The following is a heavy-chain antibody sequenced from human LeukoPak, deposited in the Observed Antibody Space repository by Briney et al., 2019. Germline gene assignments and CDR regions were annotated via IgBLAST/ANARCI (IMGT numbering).Heavy chain of an antibody. CDR2: IILALDVP. V-gene: IGHV1-69*04. CDR3: ASPSDAYFGTSFDV. Sequence: GASVKVSCKASGGTFNNFAFNWVRQAPGQGLEWMGKIILALDVPNHAPKFQGRVTLTADRSMRTAYMELSSLTSADTAIYYCASPSDAYFGTSFDVWGQGTMVAVSS. CDR1: GGTFNNFA. D-gene: IGHD3-9*01. J-gene: IGHJ3*01.